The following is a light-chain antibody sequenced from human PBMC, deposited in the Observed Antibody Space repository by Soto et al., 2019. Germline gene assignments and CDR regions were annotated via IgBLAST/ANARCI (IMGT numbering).Light chain of an antibody. J-gene: IGLJ2*01. CDR3: YSTDSSGNHRV. CDR1: ALPKKY. CDR2: EDR. Sequence: SYELTQPPSVSVSPGQTARITCSGAALPKKYVYWYQQKSRQAPVLVIYEDRKRPSGIPARFSGSSSGTMATLTISGAQVEDEADYYCYSTDSSGNHRVFGGGTKLTVL. V-gene: IGLV3-10*01.